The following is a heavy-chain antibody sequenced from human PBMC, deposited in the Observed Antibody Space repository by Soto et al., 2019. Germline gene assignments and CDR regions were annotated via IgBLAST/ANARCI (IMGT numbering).Heavy chain of an antibody. CDR2: INHSGST. CDR3: ARRKLKIAARGPSDV. D-gene: IGHD6-13*01. J-gene: IGHJ6*04. V-gene: IGHV4-34*01. CDR1: GGSFSGYY. Sequence: SETLSLTCAVYGGSFSGYYWSWIRQPPGKGLEWIGEINHSGSTNYNPSLKSRVTISVDTSKNQFSLKLSSVTAADTAVYYCARRKLKIAARGPSDVWGKGTTVTVSS.